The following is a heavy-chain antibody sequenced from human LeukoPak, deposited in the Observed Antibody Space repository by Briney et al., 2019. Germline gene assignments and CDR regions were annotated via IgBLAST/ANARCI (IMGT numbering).Heavy chain of an antibody. CDR3: ARAKSRTYSSSWTLFDY. J-gene: IGHJ4*02. V-gene: IGHV3-30*02. D-gene: IGHD6-13*01. CDR1: GFTFSSYG. CDR2: IRYDGSNK. Sequence: QPGGFLRLSCAASGFTFSSYGMHWVRQAPGKGLEWVAFIRYDGSNKYYADSVKGRFTISRDNSKNTLYLQMNSLRAEDTAVYYCARAKSRTYSSSWTLFDYWGQGTLVTVSS.